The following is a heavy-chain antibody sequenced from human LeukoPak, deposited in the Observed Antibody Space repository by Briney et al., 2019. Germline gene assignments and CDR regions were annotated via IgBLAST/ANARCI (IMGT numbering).Heavy chain of an antibody. D-gene: IGHD4-17*01. V-gene: IGHV3-30*18. CDR2: ISFDGRNK. J-gene: IGHJ4*02. CDR3: VKDGHSVTIFDY. Sequence: AGGPLRLSCAASGFTFGSYGMHWVRQAPGKGLEWVAVISFDGRNKYFGDSVKGRFSISRDNSKNTLSLQMNSLRPEDTAVYYCVKDGHSVTIFDYWGRGTLVTVSS. CDR1: GFTFGSYG.